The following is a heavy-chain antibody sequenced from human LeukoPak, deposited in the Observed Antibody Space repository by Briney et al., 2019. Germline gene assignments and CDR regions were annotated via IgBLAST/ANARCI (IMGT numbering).Heavy chain of an antibody. CDR2: INWNGSST. D-gene: IGHD6-19*01. Sequence: GGSLRLSCAASGFTFDDYGMSWVRQAPGKGLEWVSGINWNGSSTGYADSVKGRFTISRDNAKNSLYLQMNSLRAEDTALYHCVSSGRYYYFDYWGQGTLVTVSS. CDR1: GFTFDDYG. J-gene: IGHJ4*02. V-gene: IGHV3-20*01. CDR3: VSSGRYYYFDY.